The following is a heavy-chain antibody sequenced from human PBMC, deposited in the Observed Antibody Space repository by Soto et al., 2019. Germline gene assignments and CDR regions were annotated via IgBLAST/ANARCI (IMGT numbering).Heavy chain of an antibody. J-gene: IGHJ4*02. CDR2: INQDGSEK. Sequence: EVQLVESGGGLVQPGGSLRLSCAASEFTFSSYWMSWVRQAPGKGLEWVANINQDGSEKYYVDSVKGRFTISRDNAKNSLYLQMNSLRAEDTAVYYCARGWEGYFDYWGQGTLVTVSS. D-gene: IGHD1-26*01. V-gene: IGHV3-7*01. CDR1: EFTFSSYW. CDR3: ARGWEGYFDY.